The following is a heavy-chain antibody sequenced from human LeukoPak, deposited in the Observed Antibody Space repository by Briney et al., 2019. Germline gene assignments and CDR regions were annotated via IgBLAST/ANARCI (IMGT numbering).Heavy chain of an antibody. V-gene: IGHV3-23*01. D-gene: IGHD2-2*01. Sequence: GGSLRLSCAASGFTFSSYAMSWVRQAPGKGLEWVSAISGSGGSTYYADSVKGRFTISRDNSKNTLYLQMNSLRAEDTAVYYCARGVKSRVVLPATGSLDYYYYMDVWGKGTTVTVSS. CDR1: GFTFSSYA. J-gene: IGHJ6*03. CDR3: ARGVKSRVVLPATGSLDYYYYMDV. CDR2: ISGSGGST.